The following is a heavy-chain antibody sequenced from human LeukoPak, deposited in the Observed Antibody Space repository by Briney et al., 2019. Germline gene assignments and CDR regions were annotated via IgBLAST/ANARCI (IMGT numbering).Heavy chain of an antibody. D-gene: IGHD1-26*01. CDR3: ASRPHSGSYYPNTRSAQDDAFDI. J-gene: IGHJ3*02. CDR2: IYYSGST. V-gene: IGHV4-39*07. Sequence: SETLSLTCTVSGGSISSSSYYWGWIRQPPGKGLEWIGSIYYSGSTYYNPSLKSRVTISVDTSKNQFSLKLSSVTAADTAVYYCASRPHSGSYYPNTRSAQDDAFDIWGQGTMVTVSS. CDR1: GGSISSSSYY.